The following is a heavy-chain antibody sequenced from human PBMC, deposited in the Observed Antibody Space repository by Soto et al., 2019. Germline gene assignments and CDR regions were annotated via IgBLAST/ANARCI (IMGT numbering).Heavy chain of an antibody. CDR3: ARVPVSYRAPCSGGSCYLFDY. V-gene: IGHV1-46*01. D-gene: IGHD2-15*01. J-gene: IGHJ4*02. CDR2: INPSGIST. CDR1: GYTFTNYY. Sequence: ASVKVSCKTSGYTFTNYYIHWVRQAPGQGLEWMGEINPSGISTTYAQKFQGRVTMTRDTSTSTVYMDLSSLRPEDTAVYFCARVPVSYRAPCSGGSCYLFDYWGQGTLVTVSS.